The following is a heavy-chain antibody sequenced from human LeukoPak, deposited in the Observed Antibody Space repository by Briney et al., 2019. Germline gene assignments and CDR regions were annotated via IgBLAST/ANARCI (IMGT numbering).Heavy chain of an antibody. D-gene: IGHD2-15*01. CDR1: GFTFSSYG. CDR3: ARDRASCTGGSCGFDY. V-gene: IGHV3-30*02. Sequence: GGSLRLSCAASGFTFSSYGMHWVRQAPGKGLEWVAFIRYDGSNKYYADSVKGRFTISRDNSKNTLYLQMNSLRAEDTAVYYCARDRASCTGGSCGFDYWGQGTLVTVSS. J-gene: IGHJ4*02. CDR2: IRYDGSNK.